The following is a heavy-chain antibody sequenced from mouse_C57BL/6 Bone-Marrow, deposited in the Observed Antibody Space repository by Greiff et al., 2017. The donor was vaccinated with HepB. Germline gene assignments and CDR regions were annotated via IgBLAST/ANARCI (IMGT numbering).Heavy chain of an antibody. J-gene: IGHJ2*01. CDR2: ISNGGGST. V-gene: IGHV5-12*01. Sequence: DVMLVESGGGLVQPGGSLKLSCAASGFTFSDYYMYWVRQTPEKRLEWVAYISNGGGSTYYPDTVKGRFTISRDNAKNTLYLQMSRLKSEDTAMYYCARPYYYGSSYDYWGQGTTLTVSS. CDR1: GFTFSDYY. CDR3: ARPYYYGSSYDY. D-gene: IGHD1-1*01.